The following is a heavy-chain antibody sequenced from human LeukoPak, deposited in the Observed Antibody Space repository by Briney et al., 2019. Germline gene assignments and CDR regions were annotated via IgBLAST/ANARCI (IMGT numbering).Heavy chain of an antibody. CDR1: GFTFSSYA. V-gene: IGHV3-64D*09. J-gene: IGHJ3*02. CDR2: ISSYGGST. Sequence: PGGSLRLSCSASGFTFSSYAMHWVRQAPGKGLEYVSAISSYGGSTYYTDSVKGRFTISRDNSKNTLYLQMSSLRAEDTAVYYCMKDEVKSRDGYNLGAFDIWGQGTTVTVSS. CDR3: MKDEVKSRDGYNLGAFDI. D-gene: IGHD5-24*01.